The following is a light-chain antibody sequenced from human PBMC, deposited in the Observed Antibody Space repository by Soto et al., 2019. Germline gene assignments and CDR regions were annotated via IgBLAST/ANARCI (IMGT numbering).Light chain of an antibody. V-gene: IGLV2-14*01. Sequence: QSALTQPASVSGSAGQSITISCTGTSSDGGGYNYVSWYQQHPGKAPKLMIYDVSNRPSGVSNRFSGSKSGNTASLTISGLQAEDEADYYCSSYTSSSTQAFGTGTKVTVL. CDR2: DVS. CDR1: SSDGGGYNY. J-gene: IGLJ1*01. CDR3: SSYTSSSTQA.